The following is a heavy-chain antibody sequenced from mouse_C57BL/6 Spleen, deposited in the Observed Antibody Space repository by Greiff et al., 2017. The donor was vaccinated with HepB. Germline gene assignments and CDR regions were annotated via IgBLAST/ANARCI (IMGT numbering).Heavy chain of an antibody. V-gene: IGHV5-16*01. J-gene: IGHJ1*03. CDR1: GFTFSDYY. D-gene: IGHD1-1*01. CDR2: INYDGSST. Sequence: EVQVVESEGGLVQPGSSMKLSCTASGFTFSDYYMAWVRQVPEKGLEWVANINYDGSSTYYLDSLKSRFIISRDNAKNILYLQMSSLKSEDTATYYCARVPYYYGSSYGYFDVWGTGTTVTVSS. CDR3: ARVPYYYGSSYGYFDV.